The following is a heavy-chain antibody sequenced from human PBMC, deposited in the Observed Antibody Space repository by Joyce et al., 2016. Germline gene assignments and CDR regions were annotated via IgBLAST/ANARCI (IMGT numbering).Heavy chain of an antibody. J-gene: IGHJ5*02. CDR2: IYYRGSS. Sequence: QVQLQESGPGLVNPSQTLSLTCTVSGGSITSAAYYWSWIRQQPGKGLEWIGYIYYRGSSNCSPSLKGRVTISVDRPKNQFSLKLSSVTAADTAVYYCASANRYCSSTSCYTPGWFDPWGQGTLVTVSS. D-gene: IGHD2-2*02. CDR3: ASANRYCSSTSCYTPGWFDP. V-gene: IGHV4-30-4*01. CDR1: GGSITSAAYY.